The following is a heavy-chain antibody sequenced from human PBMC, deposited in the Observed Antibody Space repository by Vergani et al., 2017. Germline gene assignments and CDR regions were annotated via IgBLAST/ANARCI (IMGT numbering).Heavy chain of an antibody. Sequence: EVQLVESGGGLVQPGGSLRLSCAASGFTVSSNYMSWVRQAPGKGLEVVSVIYSGGSTYYADSVKGRFTITRDNSKNTLYLQMNSLRAEDTAVYYCAREPPNSSGWYNCGQGTLVTVSS. J-gene: IGHJ4*02. CDR1: GFTVSSNY. V-gene: IGHV3-66*01. CDR3: AREPPNSSGWYN. D-gene: IGHD6-19*01. CDR2: IYSGGST.